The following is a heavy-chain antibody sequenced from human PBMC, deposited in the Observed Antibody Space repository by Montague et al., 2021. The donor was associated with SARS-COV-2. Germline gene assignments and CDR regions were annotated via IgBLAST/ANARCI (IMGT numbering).Heavy chain of an antibody. CDR2: INHSGST. CDR1: GGSFSGYY. CDR3: ARGSSILWWWPFDY. Sequence: SETLSLPCAVYGGSFSGYYWSWIRQPPGKGLEWIGEINHSGSTNYNPSLKSRVTISVDTSKNQFSLKLSSVTAADTAVYYCARGSSILWWWPFDYWGQGTLVTVSS. J-gene: IGHJ4*02. V-gene: IGHV4-34*01. D-gene: IGHD2-21*01.